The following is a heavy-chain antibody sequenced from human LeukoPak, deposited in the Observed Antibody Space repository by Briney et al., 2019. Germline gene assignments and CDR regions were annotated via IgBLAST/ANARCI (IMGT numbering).Heavy chain of an antibody. Sequence: GGSLRLSCTASGFTFSSYPMSWVRQAPGKGLEWVSAISGSGGSTYYADCVKGRLTISRDTCKNTLYLQMNSLRAEDTAVYYCATDHPAAIVQDDYWGQGTLVTVSS. CDR1: GFTFSSYP. CDR2: ISGSGGST. D-gene: IGHD2-2*01. J-gene: IGHJ4*02. CDR3: ATDHPAAIVQDDY. V-gene: IGHV3-23*01.